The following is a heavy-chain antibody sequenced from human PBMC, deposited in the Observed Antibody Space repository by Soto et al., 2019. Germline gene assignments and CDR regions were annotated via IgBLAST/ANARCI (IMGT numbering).Heavy chain of an antibody. D-gene: IGHD3-22*01. J-gene: IGHJ4*02. Sequence: PSETLSLTCTVSGGSISSYYWSWIRQPPGKGLEWIGYIYYSGRTNYNPSLKSRVTISTDTSKNHFSLWLTSVTTADTAVYYCGAWGYVSSGSEYWGQGALVTVSS. CDR1: GGSISSYY. CDR2: IYYSGRT. V-gene: IGHV4-59*12. CDR3: GAWGYVSSGSEY.